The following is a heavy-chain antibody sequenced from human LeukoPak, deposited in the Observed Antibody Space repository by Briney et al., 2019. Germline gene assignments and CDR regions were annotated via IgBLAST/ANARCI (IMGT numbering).Heavy chain of an antibody. V-gene: IGHV1-2*02. CDR1: GYTFTGYY. J-gene: IGHJ4*02. Sequence: ASVKVSCKASGYTFTGYYMHWVRQAPGQGLEWMGWINPNSGGTNYAQKFQGRVTMTRDTSISTAYMELSRLRSDDTAVYYCARAPPSGCSSTSCYIPFPFDYWGQGTLVTVSS. CDR2: INPNSGGT. CDR3: ARAPPSGCSSTSCYIPFPFDY. D-gene: IGHD2-2*02.